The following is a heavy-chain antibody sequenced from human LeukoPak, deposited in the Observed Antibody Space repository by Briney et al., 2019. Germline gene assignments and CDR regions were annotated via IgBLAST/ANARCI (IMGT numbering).Heavy chain of an antibody. D-gene: IGHD3/OR15-3a*01. Sequence: KPSETLSLTCAVYGGSFSGYYWSWIRQPPGKGLEWIGEINHSGSTNCNPSLKSRVTISVDTSKNQFSLKLSSVTAADTAVYYCARLSHMIFGVVHRPLDFDYWGQGTLVTVSS. CDR1: GGSFSGYY. CDR2: INHSGST. V-gene: IGHV4-34*01. CDR3: ARLSHMIFGVVHRPLDFDY. J-gene: IGHJ4*02.